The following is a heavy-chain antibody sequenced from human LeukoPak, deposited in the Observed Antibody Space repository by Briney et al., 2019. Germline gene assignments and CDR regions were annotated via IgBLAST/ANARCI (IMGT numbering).Heavy chain of an antibody. CDR1: GGSISSGDYY. V-gene: IGHV4-30-4*01. D-gene: IGHD2-2*01. CDR3: ARLQYCSGTSCYWFDP. J-gene: IGHJ5*02. Sequence: SQTLSLTCTVSGGSISSGDYYWSWIRQPPGKGLEWIGYIYYSGSTYYNPSLKSRVTISVDTSKNQFSLRLSSVTAADTAVYYCARLQYCSGTSCYWFDPWGQGTLVTVSS. CDR2: IYYSGST.